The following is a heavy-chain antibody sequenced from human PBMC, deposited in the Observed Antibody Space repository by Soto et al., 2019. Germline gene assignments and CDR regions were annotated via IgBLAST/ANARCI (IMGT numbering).Heavy chain of an antibody. CDR3: ARRPRSYDSSGYNRVGAFDI. Sequence: SETLSLTCTVSGGSISSGGYYCSWIRQHPGKGLEWIGYIYYSGSTYYNPSLKSRVTISVDTSTNQFSMKLSSVTAADTAVYYCARRPRSYDSSGYNRVGAFDIWGQGTMVTVSS. V-gene: IGHV4-39*01. J-gene: IGHJ3*02. CDR2: IYYSGST. D-gene: IGHD3-22*01. CDR1: GGSISSGGYY.